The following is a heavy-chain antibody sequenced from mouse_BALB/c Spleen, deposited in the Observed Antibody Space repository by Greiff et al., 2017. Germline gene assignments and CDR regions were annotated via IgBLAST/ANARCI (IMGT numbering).Heavy chain of an antibody. CDR3: ARDYDYDDYYAMDY. CDR1: GYSITSDYA. D-gene: IGHD2-4*01. CDR2: ISYSGST. Sequence: EVKLQESGPGLVKPSQSLSLTCTVTGYSITSDYAWNWIRQFPGNKLEWMGYISYSGSTSYNPSLKSRISITRDTSKNQFFLQLNSVTTEDTATYYCARDYDYDDYYAMDYWGQGTSVTVSS. V-gene: IGHV3-2*02. J-gene: IGHJ4*01.